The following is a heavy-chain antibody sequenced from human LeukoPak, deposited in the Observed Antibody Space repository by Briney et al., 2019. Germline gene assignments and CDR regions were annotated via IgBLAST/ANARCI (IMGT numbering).Heavy chain of an antibody. CDR1: GFTFSSYS. Sequence: AGGSLRLSCAASGFTFSSYSMNWVRQAPGKGLEWVSSISSSSSYIYYADSVKGRFTISRDNAKNSLYLQMNSLRAEDTAVYYCARDRNSGNYAPWFDPWGQGTLVTVSS. CDR2: ISSSSSYI. J-gene: IGHJ5*02. CDR3: ARDRNSGNYAPWFDP. V-gene: IGHV3-21*01. D-gene: IGHD4-11*01.